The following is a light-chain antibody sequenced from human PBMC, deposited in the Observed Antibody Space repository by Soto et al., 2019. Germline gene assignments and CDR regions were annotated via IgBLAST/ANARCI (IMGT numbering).Light chain of an antibody. V-gene: IGKV1-5*03. J-gene: IGKJ1*01. CDR3: QHPWT. CDR1: QSISSW. Sequence: DIQMTQSPSTLSASVGDRVTITCRASQSISSWLAWYQQKPGKAPKLLIYKASSLESGVPSRFSGSGSGTEFTLTISSLQPYDFATYYCQHPWTFGQGTKVDIK. CDR2: KAS.